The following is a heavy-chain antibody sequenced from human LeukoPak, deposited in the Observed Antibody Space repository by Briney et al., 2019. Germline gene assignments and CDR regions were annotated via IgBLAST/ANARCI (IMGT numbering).Heavy chain of an antibody. D-gene: IGHD5-24*01. J-gene: IGHJ6*03. V-gene: IGHV1-69*05. CDR3: ARSVPEMATIHYYYTWTS. CDR2: IIPIFGTA. Sequence: ASVKVSCKASGGTFSSYAIIWVRQAPGQGLEWMGGIIPIFGTANYAQKFQGRVTITTDESTSTAYMELSSLRSEDTAVYYCARSVPEMATIHYYYTWTSGAKGPRSPSP. CDR1: GGTFSSYA.